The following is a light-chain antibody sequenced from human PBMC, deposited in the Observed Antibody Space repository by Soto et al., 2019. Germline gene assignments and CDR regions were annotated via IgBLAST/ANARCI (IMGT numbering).Light chain of an antibody. CDR2: DAS. J-gene: IGKJ4*01. CDR3: QQYNNWPLT. V-gene: IGKV3-15*01. CDR1: ESVSRN. Sequence: EVVLTQSPATLSVSPGERATLSCLASESVSRNLAWYQQKPGQAPRLLIYDASTRATGIPDRFSSGGSGTEFTLTISSLQSEDFAVYYCQQYNNWPLTFGGGTKVDIK.